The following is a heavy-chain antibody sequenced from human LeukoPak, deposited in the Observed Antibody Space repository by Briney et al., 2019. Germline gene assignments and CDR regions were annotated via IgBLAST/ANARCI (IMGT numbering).Heavy chain of an antibody. J-gene: IGHJ4*02. V-gene: IGHV4-34*01. CDR2: INHSGST. CDR3: ARGPTVTTDY. CDR1: GGSFSGYY. D-gene: IGHD4-17*01. Sequence: SETLSLTCAVYGGSFSGYYWSWIRQPPGKGLEWIGEINHSGSTNYNPSLKSRVTISVDTSKNQFSLKLSSVTAADTAVYYCARGPTVTTDYWGQGPLVTVSS.